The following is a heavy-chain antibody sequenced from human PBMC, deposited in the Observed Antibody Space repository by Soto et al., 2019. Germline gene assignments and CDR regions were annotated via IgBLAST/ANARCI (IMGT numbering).Heavy chain of an antibody. CDR3: ARDRGYCANGVCFRYDY. Sequence: QPQLVQSGAEVKKPGASVTVSCKASGYTFTSYGISWVRQAPGQGLVWMGWVSAYNGDTNYAQNFQGRVTMTTDTSTSTAYMDLRSLRSDDTATYYCARDRGYCANGVCFRYDYWGQGTLVTVSS. J-gene: IGHJ4*02. D-gene: IGHD2-8*01. CDR1: GYTFTSYG. V-gene: IGHV1-18*01. CDR2: VSAYNGDT.